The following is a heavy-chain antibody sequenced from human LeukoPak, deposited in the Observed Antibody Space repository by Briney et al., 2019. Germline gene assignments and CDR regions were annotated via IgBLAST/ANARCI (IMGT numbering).Heavy chain of an antibody. V-gene: IGHV3-23*01. CDR2: ISGSGGST. CDR3: AKARGRWELAGYDAFDI. J-gene: IGHJ3*02. Sequence: PGGSLRLSCAASGFTFSSYAMSWVRQAPGKGLEWVSAISGSGGSTYYADSVKGRFTISRDNSKNTLYLQMNSLRAEDTAVYYCAKARGRWELAGYDAFDIWGQGTMVTVSS. D-gene: IGHD1-26*01. CDR1: GFTFSSYA.